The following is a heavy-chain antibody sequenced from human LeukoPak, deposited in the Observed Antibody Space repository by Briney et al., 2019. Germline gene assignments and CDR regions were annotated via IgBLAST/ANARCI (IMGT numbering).Heavy chain of an antibody. J-gene: IGHJ4*02. V-gene: IGHV5-51*01. CDR2: IYPGDSDT. CDR3: ARHGWYYDSSGPDLFDY. CDR1: GYSFTSYW. D-gene: IGHD3-22*01. Sequence: GESLKISCKGSGYSFTSYWIGWVRQMPGKGREWMGIIYPGDSDTRYSPSFQGQVTISADKSISTAYLQWSSLKASDTAMYYCARHGWYYDSSGPDLFDYWGQGTLVTVSS.